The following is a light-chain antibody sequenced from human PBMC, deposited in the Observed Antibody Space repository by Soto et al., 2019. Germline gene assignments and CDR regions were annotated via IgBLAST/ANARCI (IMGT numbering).Light chain of an antibody. Sequence: EIVMTQSPATLSVSPGERATLSCRASQSVSSNLAWYQQKPGQAPRPVIYDTSNRATDTPARFSGSGSGTDFTLTISSLEPEDFAVYYCQQYSNWPPTFGQGTRLEIK. CDR2: DTS. CDR3: QQYSNWPPT. V-gene: IGKV3D-15*01. J-gene: IGKJ5*01. CDR1: QSVSSN.